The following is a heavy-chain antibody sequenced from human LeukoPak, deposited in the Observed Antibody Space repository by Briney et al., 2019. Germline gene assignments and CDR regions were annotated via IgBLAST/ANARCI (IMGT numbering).Heavy chain of an antibody. CDR1: GGSISSSSYS. Sequence: PSETLSLTCTVSGGSISSSSYSWGWIRQPPGKGLEWIGSIYYSGSTYYNPSLKSRVTISVDTSKNQFSLKLSSVTAADTAVYCCASKVTRTVDYWGQGTLVTVSS. J-gene: IGHJ4*02. CDR3: ASKVTRTVDY. V-gene: IGHV4-39*07. D-gene: IGHD3/OR15-3a*01. CDR2: IYYSGST.